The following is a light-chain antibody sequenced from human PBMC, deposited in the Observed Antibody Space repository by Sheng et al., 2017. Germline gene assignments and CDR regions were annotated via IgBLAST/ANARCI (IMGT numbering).Light chain of an antibody. Sequence: EIVLTQSPGTLSLSPGERATLFCRASQSVSGDYLAWYHQKPGQPPVLLIYGAFNRAAGIPDRFIGGGSGTDFTLTISTLEAEDFAVYYCQQRGNWPTFGQGTKLEIK. V-gene: IGKV3D-20*02. J-gene: IGKJ2*01. CDR3: QQRGNWPT. CDR2: GAF. CDR1: QSVSGDY.